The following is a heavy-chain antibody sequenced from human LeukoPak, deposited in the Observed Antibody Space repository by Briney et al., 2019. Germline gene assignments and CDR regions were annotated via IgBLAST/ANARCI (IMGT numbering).Heavy chain of an antibody. Sequence: PGGSLRLSCVGSGFTFGNYWMHWVRRAPGKGLGWVSRIETDGILTTYADSVKGRSTISRDNAKRTLYLQMDSLRADDTAVYYCARDRGRLGAMDVWGQGTTITVSS. V-gene: IGHV3-74*01. CDR3: ARDRGRLGAMDV. D-gene: IGHD2-21*01. CDR1: GFTFGNYW. J-gene: IGHJ6*02. CDR2: IETDGILT.